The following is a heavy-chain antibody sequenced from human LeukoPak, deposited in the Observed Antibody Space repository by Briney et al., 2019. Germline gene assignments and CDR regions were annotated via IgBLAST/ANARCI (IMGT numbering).Heavy chain of an antibody. Sequence: GESLKISCKGSGYRFTSYWIGWVRQMPGKGLEWMGIIYPGDSDTRYSPSFQGQVTISADKSISTAYLQWSSLKASDTAMYYCARLNDYYDSSGYTDYWGQGTLVTVSS. D-gene: IGHD3-22*01. CDR2: IYPGDSDT. V-gene: IGHV5-51*01. CDR1: GYRFTSYW. CDR3: ARLNDYYDSSGYTDY. J-gene: IGHJ4*02.